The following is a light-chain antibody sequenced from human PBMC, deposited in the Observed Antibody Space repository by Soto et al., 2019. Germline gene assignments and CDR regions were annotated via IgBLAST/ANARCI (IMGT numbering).Light chain of an antibody. Sequence: EILMTQSPATRSVSPGERTTLACRASQSVGSNLAWYQQKPGQAPRLLIYAASTRASGVPARFSGSGSGTEFTLTISSLQSEDFAVYYCQQYNNWLRTFGHGTKVDIK. CDR2: AAS. J-gene: IGKJ1*01. CDR1: QSVGSN. CDR3: QQYNNWLRT. V-gene: IGKV3-15*01.